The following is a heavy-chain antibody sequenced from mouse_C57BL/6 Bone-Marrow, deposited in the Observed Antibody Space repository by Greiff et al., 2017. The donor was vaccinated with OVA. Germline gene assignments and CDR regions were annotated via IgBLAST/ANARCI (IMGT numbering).Heavy chain of an antibody. CDR3: ARGGREFAY. J-gene: IGHJ3*01. D-gene: IGHD3-3*01. Sequence: VQLQQSGAELVKPGASVKISCKASGYAFSSYWMNWVKQRPGQGLEWIGQINPGDGDTNYNGKFKGKATLTADKSSSTAYMQLSSLTSEVSAVYFCARGGREFAYWGQGTLVTVSA. CDR1: GYAFSSYW. V-gene: IGHV1-80*01. CDR2: INPGDGDT.